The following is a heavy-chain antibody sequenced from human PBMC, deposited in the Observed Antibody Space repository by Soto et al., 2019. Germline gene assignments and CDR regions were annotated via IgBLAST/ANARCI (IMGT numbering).Heavy chain of an antibody. V-gene: IGHV1-3*01. J-gene: IGHJ4*02. D-gene: IGHD6-6*01. CDR1: GYTFTSYA. Sequence: ASVKVSCKASGYTFTSYAMYWVRQAPGQRLEWMGWINAGNGNTKYSQKFQGRVTITRDTSASTAYMELSSLRSEDTAVYYCARAPGGSSSFVDYWGQGTLVTVSS. CDR2: INAGNGNT. CDR3: ARAPGGSSSFVDY.